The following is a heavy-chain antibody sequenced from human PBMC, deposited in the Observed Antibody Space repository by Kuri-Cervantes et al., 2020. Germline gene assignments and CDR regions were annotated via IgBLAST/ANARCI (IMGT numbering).Heavy chain of an antibody. CDR2: VYSSGSP. CDR3: ARDRAYGDYYSLFDY. V-gene: IGHV4-34*09. CDR1: GGSFSGYY. Sequence: SETLSLTCAVYGGSFSGYYWSWIRQTPGKGLEWIGYVYSSGSPYYNPSLKSRVTISLDTSKNQFSLKLRSVTAADTAVYFCARDRAYGDYYSLFDYWGPGALVTVSS. J-gene: IGHJ4*02. D-gene: IGHD2-21*01.